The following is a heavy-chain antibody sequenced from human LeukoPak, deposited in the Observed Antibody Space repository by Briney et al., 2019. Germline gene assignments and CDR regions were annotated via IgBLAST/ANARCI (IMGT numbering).Heavy chain of an antibody. CDR3: AGDSTGTAFDP. J-gene: IGHJ5*02. Sequence: SETLSLTCIVSGASVSSYYWSWIRHPAGKELEWIGRLQPSGATNYNPSLESRVTMSVDTSKNQFSLSLTSVTAADTAVYYCAGDSTGTAFDPWGQGTLVTVSS. CDR1: GASVSSYY. CDR2: LQPSGAT. V-gene: IGHV4-4*07. D-gene: IGHD1-14*01.